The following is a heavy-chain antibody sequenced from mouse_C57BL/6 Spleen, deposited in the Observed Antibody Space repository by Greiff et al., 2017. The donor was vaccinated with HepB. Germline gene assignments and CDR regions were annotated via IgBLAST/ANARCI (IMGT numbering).Heavy chain of an antibody. D-gene: IGHD1-1*01. CDR2: INPYNGGT. V-gene: IGHV1-19*01. Sequence: EVQLQESGPVLVKPGASVKMSCKASGYTFTDYYMNWVKQSHGKSLEWIGVINPYNGGTSYNQKFKGKATLTVDKSSSTAYMELNSLTSEDSAVYYCARRSPITTVVAPYAMDYWGQGTSVTVSS. CDR1: GYTFTDYY. J-gene: IGHJ4*01. CDR3: ARRSPITTVVAPYAMDY.